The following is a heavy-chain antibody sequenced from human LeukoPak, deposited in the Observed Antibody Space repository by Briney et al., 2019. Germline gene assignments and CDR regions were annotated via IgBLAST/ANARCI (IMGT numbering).Heavy chain of an antibody. Sequence: GGSLRLSCASSGFTFSNYPMNWVRQAPGKGLEWVSGIGDSGGSTYYADSVEGRFTISRDNSKNTQYLQMNSLRVEDTALYYCARGGGDFDYWGQGTLVTVSS. CDR2: IGDSGGST. J-gene: IGHJ4*02. V-gene: IGHV3-23*01. CDR1: GFTFSNYP. D-gene: IGHD2-15*01. CDR3: ARGGGDFDY.